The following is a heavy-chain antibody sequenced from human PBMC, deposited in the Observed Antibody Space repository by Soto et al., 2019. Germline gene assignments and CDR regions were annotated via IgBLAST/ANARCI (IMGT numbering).Heavy chain of an antibody. D-gene: IGHD4-17*01. J-gene: IGHJ4*02. CDR2: ISSSGSTI. V-gene: IGHV3-48*03. Sequence: EVQLVESGGGLVQPGGSLRLSCAASGFTFSSYEMNWVRQAPGKGLEWVSYISSSGSTIYYADSVKGRFTISRDNAKNSLYLQMNSLRAEDAAVYYCARYYGDYGILDYWGQGTLVTVSS. CDR1: GFTFSSYE. CDR3: ARYYGDYGILDY.